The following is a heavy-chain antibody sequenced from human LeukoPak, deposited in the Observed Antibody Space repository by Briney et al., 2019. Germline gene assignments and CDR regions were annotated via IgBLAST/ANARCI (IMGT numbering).Heavy chain of an antibody. V-gene: IGHV4-30-4*08. J-gene: IGHJ4*02. Sequence: SETLSLTCTVSGGSISSGDYYWSWIRQPPGKGLEWIGYIYYSGSTYYIPSLKSRVTISVDTSKNQFSLKLSSVTAADTAVYYCARGGYDFGVDYWGQGTLVTVSS. CDR3: ARGGYDFGVDY. CDR1: GGSISSGDYY. D-gene: IGHD5-12*01. CDR2: IYYSGST.